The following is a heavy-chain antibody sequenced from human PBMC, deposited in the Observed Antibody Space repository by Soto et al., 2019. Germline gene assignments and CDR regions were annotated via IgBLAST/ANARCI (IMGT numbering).Heavy chain of an antibody. CDR2: ISGSGGST. Sequence: EVQLLESGGGLVQPGGSLRLSCAASGFTFSSYAMSWVRQAPGKGLEWVSAISGSGGSTYYADSVKGRFTISRDNSKNKLYQQMNCLRAEDTAVYYWAKDCRRHPVGDLWGMDIWGQGTTVTVSS. V-gene: IGHV3-23*01. J-gene: IGHJ6*02. CDR1: GFTFSSYA. CDR3: AKDCRRHPVGDLWGMDI. D-gene: IGHD2-21*01.